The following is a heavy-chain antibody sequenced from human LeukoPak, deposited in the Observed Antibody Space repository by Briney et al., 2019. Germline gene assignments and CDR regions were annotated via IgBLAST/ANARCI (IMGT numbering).Heavy chain of an antibody. V-gene: IGHV4-59*01. D-gene: IGHD2-8*02. Sequence: TSETLSLTCTVSGGSISSYYWSWIRQPPGKGLEWIGYIYYSGSTNYNPSLKSRVTISVDTSKNQFSLKLSSVTAADTAVYYCARGRLVSPFDYWGQGTLVTVSS. CDR3: ARGRLVSPFDY. CDR2: IYYSGST. J-gene: IGHJ4*02. CDR1: GGSISSYY.